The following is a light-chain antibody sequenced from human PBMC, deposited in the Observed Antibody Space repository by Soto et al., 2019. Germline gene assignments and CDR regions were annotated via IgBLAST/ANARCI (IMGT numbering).Light chain of an antibody. CDR1: SSDVGAYNY. J-gene: IGLJ1*01. V-gene: IGLV2-11*01. Sequence: QSVLTQPRSVSGSPGQSVTISCTGTSSDVGAYNYVSWYQQHPAKAPNLMIYDVSKRPSGVPDRFSGSKSGNTASLTISGLQAEDEGDYYCCSYTNSAYVFGTRTKVTVL. CDR3: CSYTNSAYV. CDR2: DVS.